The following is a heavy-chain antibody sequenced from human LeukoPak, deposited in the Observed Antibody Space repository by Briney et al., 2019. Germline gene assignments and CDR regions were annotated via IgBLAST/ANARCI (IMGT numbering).Heavy chain of an antibody. D-gene: IGHD4-17*01. V-gene: IGHV1-18*01. J-gene: IGHJ4*02. CDR2: ISNDNGKT. CDR1: GYTFITYG. CDR3: ARKDYGFFDY. Sequence: ASVTVSCKASGYTFITYGISWVRQAPGQGLEWMGWISNDNGKTNYAQKLQGRVTMTTDTSTSTVYMELRSLGSDDTAIYYCARKDYGFFDYWGQGTLVTVSS.